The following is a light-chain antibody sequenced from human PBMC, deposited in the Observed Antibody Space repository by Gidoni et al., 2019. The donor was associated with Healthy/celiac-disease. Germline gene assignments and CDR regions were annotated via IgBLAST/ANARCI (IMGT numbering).Light chain of an antibody. Sequence: QSALTQPASVSGSPGQSITISCTGTSSDVGGYNYVSWYQQHPGKAPKLMIYEVSNRPSGVSNRFSGSKSGNTASLTISGLQAEDEADYYCSSYTSSSPSHVVFGGGTKLTVL. CDR2: EVS. CDR1: SSDVGGYNY. J-gene: IGLJ2*01. CDR3: SSYTSSSPSHVV. V-gene: IGLV2-14*01.